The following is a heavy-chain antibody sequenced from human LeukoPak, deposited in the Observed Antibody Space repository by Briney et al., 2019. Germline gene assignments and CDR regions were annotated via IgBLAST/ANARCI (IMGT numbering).Heavy chain of an antibody. Sequence: GGSLRLSCAASGFTFSSYAMSWVRQAPGKGLEWVSAISGSGGSTYYADSVKGRFTISRDNSKNTLYLQMNSLRAEVTAVYYCAKGCIAAAGPANGGYWGQGTLVTVSS. J-gene: IGHJ4*02. CDR1: GFTFSSYA. CDR2: ISGSGGST. D-gene: IGHD6-13*01. V-gene: IGHV3-23*01. CDR3: AKGCIAAAGPANGGY.